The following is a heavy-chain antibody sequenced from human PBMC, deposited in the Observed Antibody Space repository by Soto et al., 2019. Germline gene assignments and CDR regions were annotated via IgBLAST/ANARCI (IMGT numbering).Heavy chain of an antibody. J-gene: IGHJ6*02. D-gene: IGHD6-13*01. CDR2: IYPGDSDT. V-gene: IGHV5-51*01. CDR3: ARTSAAGKYYYGMDG. CDR1: GYSFTSYW. Sequence: ESLKISCKGSGYSFTSYWIGWVRQMPGKGLEWMGIIYPGDSDTRYSPSFQGQVTISADKSISTAYLQWSSLKASDTAMYYCARTSAAGKYYYGMDGWGQGTTVTVSS.